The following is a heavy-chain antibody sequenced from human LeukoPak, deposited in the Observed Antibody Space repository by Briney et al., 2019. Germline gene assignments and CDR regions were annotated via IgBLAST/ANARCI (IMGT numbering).Heavy chain of an antibody. CDR1: RFTSSNAL. J-gene: IGHJ5*02. D-gene: IGHD2-2*02. CDR3: TTDCSSASCYIGWFDP. Sequence: PGGSLRLSRAASRFTSSNALMSWVRPAPGKGREWVGRIKSKTDGGTTDYAPPVKGRFTISRDDSKNTLYLQMNSLKTEDTAVYYCTTDCSSASCYIGWFDPWGQGNLVTVSS. CDR2: IKSKTDGGTT. V-gene: IGHV3-15*01.